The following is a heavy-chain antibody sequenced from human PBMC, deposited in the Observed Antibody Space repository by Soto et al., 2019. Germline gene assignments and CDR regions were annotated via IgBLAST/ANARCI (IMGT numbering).Heavy chain of an antibody. CDR2: IHHTGST. Sequence: SETLSLTCAVSGYSISSGYYWGWVRQPPGKGLEWIGSIHHTGSTYYNPSLKSRVTISVDTSKNQFSLKLSSVTAADTAVYYCTRDLGETSMAYWGQGTLVTVSS. D-gene: IGHD5-18*01. CDR1: GYSISSGYY. J-gene: IGHJ4*02. V-gene: IGHV4-38-2*02. CDR3: TRDLGETSMAY.